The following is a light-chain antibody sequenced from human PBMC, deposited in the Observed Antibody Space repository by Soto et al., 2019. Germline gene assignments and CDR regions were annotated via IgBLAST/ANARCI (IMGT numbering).Light chain of an antibody. CDR3: NSYTTTSTVV. V-gene: IGLV2-14*01. CDR1: SSDVGAYNY. Sequence: QSALTQPASVSGSPRQSITISCTGTSSDVGAYNYVSWYQQHPGKAPKLMIYGVSNRPSGIPNRFSGSKSGNTASLTISGLQAEDEADYYCNSYTTTSTVVFGGGTKVTVL. J-gene: IGLJ3*02. CDR2: GVS.